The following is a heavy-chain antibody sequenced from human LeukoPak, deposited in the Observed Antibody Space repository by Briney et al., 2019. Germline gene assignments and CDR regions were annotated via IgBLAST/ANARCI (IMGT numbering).Heavy chain of an antibody. Sequence: PGGSVTLLGTASGFTFIRYPMLCVRQAPGKGLEWVAVVSEDGTNNYYAESVKDRFTVSRDNSNNMMFLQMNSLRREDTAVYDYTSCNVPIWGHGALVTVSS. J-gene: IGHJ4*03. D-gene: IGHD3-10*02. CDR3: TSCNVPI. CDR2: VSEDGTNN. CDR1: GFTFIRYP. V-gene: IGHV3-30*04.